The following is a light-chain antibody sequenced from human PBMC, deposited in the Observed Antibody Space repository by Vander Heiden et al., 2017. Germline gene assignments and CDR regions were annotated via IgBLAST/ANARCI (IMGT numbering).Light chain of an antibody. J-gene: IGKJ1*01. Sequence: DIVLTQPPLSLPVTPGEPASISCRSSQSLLHSNGYNYLDWYLQKPGQSPQLLIYLGSNRASGVPDRFSGSGSGTGFTLKISRVEAEDVGVYYCMQALQTPRTFGQGTKVEIK. V-gene: IGKV2-28*01. CDR1: QSLLHSNGYNY. CDR3: MQALQTPRT. CDR2: LGS.